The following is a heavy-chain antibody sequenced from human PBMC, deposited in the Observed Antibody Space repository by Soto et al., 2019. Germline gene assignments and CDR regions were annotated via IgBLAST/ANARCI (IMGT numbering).Heavy chain of an antibody. V-gene: IGHV3-30-3*01. J-gene: IGHJ4*02. CDR1: GFTFSSYA. CDR2: ISYDGSNK. CDR3: ASPPGPMQY. Sequence: GGSLRLSCAASGFTFSSYAMHWVRQAPGKGLEWVAVISYDGSNKYYADSVKGRFTISRDNSKNTLYLQMNSLRAEDTAVYYCASPPGPMQYWGQGTLVTVSS.